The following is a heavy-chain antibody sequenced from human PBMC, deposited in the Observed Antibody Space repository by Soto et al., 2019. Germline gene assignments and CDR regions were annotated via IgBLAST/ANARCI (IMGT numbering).Heavy chain of an antibody. J-gene: IGHJ4*02. CDR2: ITSDTNTI. V-gene: IGHV3-48*02. CDR1: GFPFSIYS. Sequence: EVQLVESGGGLVQPGGSLRLTCVASGFPFSIYSMNWVRQAPGKGLEWSSYITSDTNTIKYADSVKGRFTISRDNAKNLVYLQMNSMRDEDRAVYFCERSVEGHFDHWGQGTVVTVSS. D-gene: IGHD1-1*01. CDR3: ERSVEGHFDH.